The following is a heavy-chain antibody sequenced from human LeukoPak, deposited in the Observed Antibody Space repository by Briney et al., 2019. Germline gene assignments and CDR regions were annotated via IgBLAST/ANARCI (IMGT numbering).Heavy chain of an antibody. D-gene: IGHD5-18*01. CDR2: SSAYNGNT. CDR3: TRDLGVDTTMIFFDY. J-gene: IGHJ4*02. Sequence: ASVKVSCKASGYTFTSFGISWVRQAPGQGLEWMGWSSAYNGNTNYAQKFQGRVTMTTDSSTSTAYMEVRSLRSDDTAVYYCTRDLGVDTTMIFFDYWGQGSLVTVSS. CDR1: GYTFTSFG. V-gene: IGHV1-18*01.